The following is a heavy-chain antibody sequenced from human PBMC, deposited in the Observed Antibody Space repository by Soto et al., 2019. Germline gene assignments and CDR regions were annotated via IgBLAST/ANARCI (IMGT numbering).Heavy chain of an antibody. Sequence: QVQLQESGPGLVKTSQTLSLTCTVSGGAVATGGYYWAWIRQHPGKGLEWIGYMFYVWATYYNRSLKGRSALAVDPPKNQFTLRVTSVTAADTAVYYCARVPFVDGGYGFDSWGRGTLVTV. CDR1: GGAVATGGYY. J-gene: IGHJ5*01. CDR3: ARVPFVDGGYGFDS. D-gene: IGHD5-12*01. CDR2: MFYVWAT. V-gene: IGHV4-31*03.